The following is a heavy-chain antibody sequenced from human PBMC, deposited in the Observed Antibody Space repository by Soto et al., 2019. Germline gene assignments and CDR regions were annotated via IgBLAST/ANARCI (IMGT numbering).Heavy chain of an antibody. CDR2: MYHSGST. J-gene: IGHJ4*02. Sequence: PPETLSLTCAFSGFSITSGLYSWSWIGQPPGKGLEWIGYMYHSGSTYYNPSLKSRVTISIDRSKNQFSLKLSSVTAADTAVYYCARVPDYWGEGILVTVSS. V-gene: IGHV4-30-2*01. CDR1: GFSITSGLYS. CDR3: ARVPDY. D-gene: IGHD2-2*01.